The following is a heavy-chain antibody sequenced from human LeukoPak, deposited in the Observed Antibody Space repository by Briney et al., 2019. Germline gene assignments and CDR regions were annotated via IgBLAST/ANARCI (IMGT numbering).Heavy chain of an antibody. D-gene: IGHD6-13*01. CDR3: ARVVAAVGIDY. CDR1: GDSVSNYSSA. J-gene: IGHJ4*02. Sequence: SQTLSLTCAISGDSVSNYSSAWNWIRKSPSRGLEWLGRTYYRSQWYNDYAVSVQGRITINPDTSKNQFYLQLNSVAPEDTAVYYCARVVAAVGIDYWGQGTLVTVSS. CDR2: TYYRSQWYN. V-gene: IGHV6-1*01.